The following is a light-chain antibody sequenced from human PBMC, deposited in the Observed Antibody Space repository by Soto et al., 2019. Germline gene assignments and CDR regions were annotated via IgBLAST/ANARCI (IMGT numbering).Light chain of an antibody. CDR3: QQDYRSPPT. Sequence: DIQMTQSPSSLSASVEDRVIITCRASQSISNHLNWYQQKPGKAPKLLIFAASSLQSGVPSRFSGSRSGTDFTLTIISLQPEDFATYYCQQDYRSPPTFGQGTKVEIK. V-gene: IGKV1-39*01. CDR1: QSISNH. CDR2: AAS. J-gene: IGKJ1*01.